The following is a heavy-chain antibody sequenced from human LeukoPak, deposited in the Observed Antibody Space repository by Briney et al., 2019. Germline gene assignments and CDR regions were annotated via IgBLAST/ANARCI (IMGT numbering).Heavy chain of an antibody. Sequence: SETLSLTYTVSGASVSSGYYWSWIRQPPGKGLEWIAYIYHTGSTDSNPSLKSRVTISLDTSKNQFSLKLSSVTAADTAVYYCARRWVYDKRAFDAWGQGTMVTVSS. D-gene: IGHD3-16*01. CDR1: GASVSSGYY. CDR3: ARRWVYDKRAFDA. CDR2: IYHTGST. J-gene: IGHJ3*01. V-gene: IGHV4-59*08.